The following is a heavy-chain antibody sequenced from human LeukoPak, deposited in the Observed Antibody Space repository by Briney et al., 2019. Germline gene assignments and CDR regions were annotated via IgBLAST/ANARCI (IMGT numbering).Heavy chain of an antibody. CDR2: ISGDGGST. V-gene: IGHV3-43*02. CDR3: VKETFYCSGGSCSLSSYFDY. J-gene: IGHJ4*02. Sequence: GGSLRLSCAASGFTLDDYAMDWVRQAPGKGLEWVSLISGDGGSTYYADSVKGRFTISRDNSKNSLYLQMNSLRTEDTALYYCVKETFYCSGGSCSLSSYFDYWGQGTLVTVSS. CDR1: GFTLDDYA. D-gene: IGHD2-15*01.